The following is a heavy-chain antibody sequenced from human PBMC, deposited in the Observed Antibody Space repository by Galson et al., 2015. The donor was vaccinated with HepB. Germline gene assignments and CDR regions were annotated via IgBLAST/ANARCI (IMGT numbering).Heavy chain of an antibody. Sequence: SLRLSCAASGFTFGDYAMSWFRQAPGKGLEWVGFIRSKAYGGITEYAASVKGRFTISRDDSKSIAYLQMNSLKTEDTAVYYCTRGYCSSTSCPHYYYYMDVWGKGTTVTVSS. D-gene: IGHD2-2*01. CDR2: IRSKAYGGIT. J-gene: IGHJ6*03. V-gene: IGHV3-49*03. CDR3: TRGYCSSTSCPHYYYYMDV. CDR1: GFTFGDYA.